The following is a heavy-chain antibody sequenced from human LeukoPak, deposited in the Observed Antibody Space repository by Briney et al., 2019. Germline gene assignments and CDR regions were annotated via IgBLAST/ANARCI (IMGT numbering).Heavy chain of an antibody. D-gene: IGHD6-19*01. CDR3: TKHRLGVSGWYATDY. V-gene: IGHV3-23*01. CDR1: GFTYYMYA. J-gene: IGHJ4*02. Sequence: PGGSLRLSCQASGFTYYMYAMSWVRQAPGKGLEWVASMCGTAGCTFYPDSVKGRFTISRDNSRNTLYLQMNSLRADDTAVYYCTKHRLGVSGWYATDYWGQGTLVSVSS. CDR2: MCGTAGCT.